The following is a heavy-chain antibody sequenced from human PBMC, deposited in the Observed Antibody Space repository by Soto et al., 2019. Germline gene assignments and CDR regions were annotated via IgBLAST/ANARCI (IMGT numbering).Heavy chain of an antibody. J-gene: IGHJ4*02. CDR1: GFTFTNYW. Sequence: PGGSLRLSCAASGFTFTNYWMHWVRQVPGKGLVWVSRIDGVGTGTSYSDSVRGRFTISRDNAENTLYLQMNSLRAEDTAAYYCTKVFEYWGQGTPVTVSS. CDR2: IDGVGTGT. V-gene: IGHV3-74*01. CDR3: TKVFEY.